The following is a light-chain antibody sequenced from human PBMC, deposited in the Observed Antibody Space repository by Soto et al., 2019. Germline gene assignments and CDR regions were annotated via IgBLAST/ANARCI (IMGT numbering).Light chain of an antibody. CDR1: SSDVGAYNY. V-gene: IGLV2-8*01. Sequence: QSVLTQPPSASGSPGQSVTISCTGTSSDVGAYNYVSWYQQHPGKAPKLMIYEVSKRPSGVPDRFSGSKSGNTASLTVSGLQADDEDDYYCSSYAGSSNVFGTGTKVTVL. CDR3: SSYAGSSNV. CDR2: EVS. J-gene: IGLJ1*01.